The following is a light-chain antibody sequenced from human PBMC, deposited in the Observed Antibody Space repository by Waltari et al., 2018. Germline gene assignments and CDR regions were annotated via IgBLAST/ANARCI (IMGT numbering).Light chain of an antibody. J-gene: IGKJ1*01. CDR2: GAS. V-gene: IGKV3-20*01. CDR3: QQYGFSSWT. CDR1: QSIDSNY. Sequence: EIVLTQSPGTLSLSLGESATLSCRASQSIDSNYVAWYQQKPGQAPRPLLSGASTRATGIPDRFRGSESGTDFFTLTINRLEPEDFAVYYCQQYGFSSWTFGQGTKVEMK.